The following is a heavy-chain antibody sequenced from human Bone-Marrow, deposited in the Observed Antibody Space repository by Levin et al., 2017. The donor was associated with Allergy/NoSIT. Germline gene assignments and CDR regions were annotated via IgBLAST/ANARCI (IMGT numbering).Heavy chain of an antibody. J-gene: IGHJ4*02. D-gene: IGHD5-18*01. CDR2: ISYDGSNK. V-gene: IGHV3-30*03. CDR1: GFTFSSYG. CDR3: ARGDAGIWIQLGYYFDY. Sequence: GESLKISCAASGFTFSSYGMHWVRQAPGKGLEWVAVISYDGSNKYYADSVKGRFTISRDNSKNTLYLQMNSLRAEDTAVYYCARGDAGIWIQLGYYFDYWGQGTLVTVSS.